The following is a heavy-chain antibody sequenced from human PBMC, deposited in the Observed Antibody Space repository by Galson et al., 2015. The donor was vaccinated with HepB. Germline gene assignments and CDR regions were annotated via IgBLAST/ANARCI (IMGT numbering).Heavy chain of an antibody. V-gene: IGHV3-7*03. Sequence: SLRLSCAASGFTFSKYWMSWVRQAPGKGLEWVANIKQDGGEKYYVDSVEGRFTISRDNAKNSLFLQMNNLRAEDTAVYYCTREVNPFYYYYYMDVWGRGTTVIVSS. CDR1: GFTFSKYW. CDR2: IKQDGGEK. D-gene: IGHD1-14*01. CDR3: TREVNPFYYYYYMDV. J-gene: IGHJ6*03.